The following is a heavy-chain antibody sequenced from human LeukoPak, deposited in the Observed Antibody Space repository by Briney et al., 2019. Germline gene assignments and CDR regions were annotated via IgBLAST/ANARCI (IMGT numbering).Heavy chain of an antibody. CDR1: GGSISSYY. J-gene: IGHJ4*02. CDR3: ARVGYSYGPFDY. D-gene: IGHD5-18*01. CDR2: IYYSGST. V-gene: IGHV4-59*01. Sequence: PSETLSLTCTVSGGSISSYYWSWIRQPPGKGLEWIGYIYYSGSTNYNPSLKSRVTISVDTSKNQFSLKLSSVTAADTAVYYCARVGYSYGPFDYWGQGTLVTVSS.